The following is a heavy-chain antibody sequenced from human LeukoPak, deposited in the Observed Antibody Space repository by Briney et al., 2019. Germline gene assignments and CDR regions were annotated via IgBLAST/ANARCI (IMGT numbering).Heavy chain of an antibody. Sequence: SQTLSLTCAISGDSVSSNSAAWNWIRQSPSRGLEWLGRIYYRSKWYNDYAVSVKSRITINPDTSKNQFSLRLNSVTPEDTAVYYCARDDDTAMVTAYGMDVWGQGTTVTVSS. V-gene: IGHV6-1*01. J-gene: IGHJ6*02. D-gene: IGHD5-18*01. CDR3: ARDDDTAMVTAYGMDV. CDR1: GDSVSSNSAA. CDR2: IYYRSKWYN.